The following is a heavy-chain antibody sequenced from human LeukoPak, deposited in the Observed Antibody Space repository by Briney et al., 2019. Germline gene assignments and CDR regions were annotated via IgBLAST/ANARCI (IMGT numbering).Heavy chain of an antibody. CDR1: GGSISTYY. CDR2: IYYSGST. D-gene: IGHD2-2*01. Sequence: SETLSLTCTVSGGSISTYYWSWIRQPPGKGLEWIGYIYYSGSTNYNPSLKSRVTISVDTSKNQFSLKLSSLTAADTAVYYCARGGCSSISCFSIWGQGTLVTVSS. V-gene: IGHV4-59*08. CDR3: ARGGCSSISCFSI. J-gene: IGHJ4*02.